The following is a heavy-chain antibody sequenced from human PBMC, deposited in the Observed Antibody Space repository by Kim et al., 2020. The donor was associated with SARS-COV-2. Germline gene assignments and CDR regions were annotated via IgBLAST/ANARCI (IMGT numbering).Heavy chain of an antibody. Sequence: GGSLRLSCAASGFTFSSYGMNWVRQAPGRGLEWISYISGSSSTIYYADSVKGRFTISRDNAKNSLYLQMNSLRAEDTAVFYCANRLDYWGPGTLVTV. CDR3: ANRLDY. CDR2: ISGSSSTI. J-gene: IGHJ4*02. V-gene: IGHV3-48*01. CDR1: GFTFSSYG.